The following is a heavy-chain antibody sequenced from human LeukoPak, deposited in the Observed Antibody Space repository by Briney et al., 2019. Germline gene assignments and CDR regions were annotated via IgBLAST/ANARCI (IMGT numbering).Heavy chain of an antibody. Sequence: GGSLRLSCAASGFTFSSYSMNWVRQAPGKGLEWVSSISSSSSYIYYADSVKGRFTISRDNARNSLYLQMNSLRAEDTAVYYCARDWRTQVLHPYYFEYWGQGVLVTVSS. CDR1: GFTFSSYS. J-gene: IGHJ4*02. V-gene: IGHV3-21*01. D-gene: IGHD3-16*01. CDR2: ISSSSSYI. CDR3: ARDWRTQVLHPYYFEY.